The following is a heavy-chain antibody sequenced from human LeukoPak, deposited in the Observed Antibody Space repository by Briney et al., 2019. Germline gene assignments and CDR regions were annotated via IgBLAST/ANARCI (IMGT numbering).Heavy chain of an antibody. CDR3: ARRPPLRIQWFAGASTYDP. V-gene: IGHV1-8*01. CDR1: GYTFTSYD. CDR2: MNPNSGNT. J-gene: IGHJ5*02. D-gene: IGHD3-22*01. Sequence: ASVKVSCKASGYTFTSYDINWVRQATGQGLEWMGWMNPNSGNTGYAQKFQGRVTMTRNTSISTAYMELSSLRSEDTPVYYCARRPPLRIQWFAGASTYDPWGQGTLVTVSS.